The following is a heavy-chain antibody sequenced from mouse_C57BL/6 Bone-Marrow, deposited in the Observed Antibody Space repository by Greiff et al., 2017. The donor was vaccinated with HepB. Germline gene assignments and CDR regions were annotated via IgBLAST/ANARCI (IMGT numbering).Heavy chain of an antibody. V-gene: IGHV5-2*01. J-gene: IGHJ3*01. Sequence: EVKLVESGGGLVQPGESLKLSCESNEYEFPSHDMSWVRKTPEKRLELVAAINSDGGSTYYPDTMERRFIISRDNTKKTLYLQMSSLRSEDTALYYCARHPSVIYYDYDGWFAYWGQGTLVTVSA. CDR3: ARHPSVIYYDYDGWFAY. CDR1: EYEFPSHD. D-gene: IGHD2-4*01. CDR2: INSDGGST.